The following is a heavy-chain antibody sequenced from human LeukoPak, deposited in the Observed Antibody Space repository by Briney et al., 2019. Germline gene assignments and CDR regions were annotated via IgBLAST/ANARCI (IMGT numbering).Heavy chain of an antibody. CDR1: GYTFTSYG. CDR2: IIPILGIA. CDR3: AGMIAAKSDY. J-gene: IGHJ4*02. D-gene: IGHD6-6*01. V-gene: IGHV1-69*04. Sequence: SVKVSCKASGYTFTSYGISWVRQAPGQGLEWMGRIIPILGIANYAQKFQGRVTITADKSTSTAYMELSSLRSEDTAVYYCAGMIAAKSDYWGQGTLVTVSS.